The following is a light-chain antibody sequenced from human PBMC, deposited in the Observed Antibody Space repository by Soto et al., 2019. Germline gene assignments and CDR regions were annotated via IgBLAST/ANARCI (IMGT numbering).Light chain of an antibody. Sequence: DVHMTQSPSSVSASVGYRFTITCRARQGISSWLAWYQQKPGKAPKLLIYAASSLQSGVPSRFRGSGSGTDFTLTISSLPPEDFETYYCQQANSFPPTFGQGTRLEIK. J-gene: IGKJ5*01. CDR1: QGISSW. CDR2: AAS. V-gene: IGKV1-12*01. CDR3: QQANSFPPT.